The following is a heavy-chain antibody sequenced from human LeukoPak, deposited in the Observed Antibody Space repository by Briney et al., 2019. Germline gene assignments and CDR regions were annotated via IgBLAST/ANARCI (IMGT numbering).Heavy chain of an antibody. Sequence: GGSLRLSCAASGFSFSSYEMNWVRQAPGKGLEWVANIDEDGSEKYYVDSVKGRFTISRDNAKNSLYLQMNSLRAEDTAVYYCARQSYFDNTGSRHFDRWGQGTLVTVSS. V-gene: IGHV3-7*05. CDR2: IDEDGSEK. D-gene: IGHD3-22*01. CDR1: GFSFSSYE. CDR3: ARQSYFDNTGSRHFDR. J-gene: IGHJ4*02.